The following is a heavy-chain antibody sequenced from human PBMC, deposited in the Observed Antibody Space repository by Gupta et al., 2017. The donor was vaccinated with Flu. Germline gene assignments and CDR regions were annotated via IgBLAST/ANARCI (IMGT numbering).Heavy chain of an antibody. D-gene: IGHD2-15*01. CDR1: GVTFRSYV. V-gene: IGHV1-69*01. Sequence: QVQLVQSGAEVKKPGSSVKVSCKASGVTFRSYVINWVRQAPGQGLEWMGGIIPVFGQTNYAQKFQGRVTITADESTSTAYMELSSRRSEDTAVYYWARKGGGHCSGGTCYSFDYWGQGTLVTVSS. J-gene: IGHJ4*02. CDR2: IIPVFGQT. CDR3: ARKGGGHCSGGTCYSFDY.